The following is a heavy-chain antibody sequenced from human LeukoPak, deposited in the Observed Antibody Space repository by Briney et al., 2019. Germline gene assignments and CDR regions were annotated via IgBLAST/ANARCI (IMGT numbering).Heavy chain of an antibody. J-gene: IGHJ3*02. D-gene: IGHD6-6*01. CDR2: IIPIFGTA. Sequence: ASVKVSCKASGGTFSSYAISWVRQAPGQGLEWMGGIIPIFGTANYAQKFQGRVTITTDESTSTAYMELSSLRSEDTAVYYCAREHYIAAHRAFDIWGQGTMVTVSS. CDR1: GGTFSSYA. V-gene: IGHV1-69*05. CDR3: AREHYIAAHRAFDI.